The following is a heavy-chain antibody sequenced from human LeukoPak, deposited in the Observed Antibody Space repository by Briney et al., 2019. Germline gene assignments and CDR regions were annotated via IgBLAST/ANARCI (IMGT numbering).Heavy chain of an antibody. V-gene: IGHV3-48*04. CDR3: ARDTFQPGLIDS. D-gene: IGHD2-2*01. CDR1: GFTFSRFA. J-gene: IGHJ4*02. CDR2: INTDSSGI. Sequence: GGSLRLSCAASGFTFSRFAMNWVRQAPGKGLEWISYINTDSSGIHYADSVKGRFTISRDNARNTLFLQLSSLRAEDSAVYYCARDTFQPGLIDSWGQGTLVTVSS.